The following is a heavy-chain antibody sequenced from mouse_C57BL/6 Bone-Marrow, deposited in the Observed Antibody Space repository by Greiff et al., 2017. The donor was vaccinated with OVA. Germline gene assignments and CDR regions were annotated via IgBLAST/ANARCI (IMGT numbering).Heavy chain of an antibody. CDR3: ARRGGNDGYFDV. J-gene: IGHJ1*03. V-gene: IGHV1-18*01. D-gene: IGHD2-2*01. CDR2: INPNNGGT. Sequence: VQLQQSGPELVKPGASVKIPCKASGYTFTDSNMDWVKQSHGKSLEWIGDINPNNGGTIYNQKFKGKATLTVDKSSSTAYMELRSLTSEDTAVYYCARRGGNDGYFDVWGTGTTVTVSS. CDR1: GYTFTDSN.